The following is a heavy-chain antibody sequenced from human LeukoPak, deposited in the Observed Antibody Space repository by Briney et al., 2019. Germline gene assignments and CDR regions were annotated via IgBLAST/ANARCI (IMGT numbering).Heavy chain of an antibody. CDR3: ARMSSGWYGGYYYGMDV. CDR2: IYTSGST. D-gene: IGHD6-19*01. J-gene: IGHJ6*02. V-gene: IGHV4-4*07. Sequence: SETLSLTCTVSGGSISSYYWSWIRQPAAKGLEWIGRIYTSGSTNYNPSLKSRVTMSVDTSKNQFSLKLSSVTAADTAVYYCARMSSGWYGGYYYGMDVWGQGTTVTVSS. CDR1: GGSISSYY.